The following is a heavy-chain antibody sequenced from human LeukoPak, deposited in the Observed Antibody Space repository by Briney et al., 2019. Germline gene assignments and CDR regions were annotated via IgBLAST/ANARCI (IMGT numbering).Heavy chain of an antibody. CDR2: INPNSGGT. Sequence: ASVKVSCKASGYTFTGYYMHWVRQAPGQGLEWMGRINPNSGGTNYAQKFQGRVTMTRNTSISTAYMELSSLRSEDTAVYYCARGRYDILTGRLDYWGQGTLVTVSS. CDR1: GYTFTGYY. J-gene: IGHJ4*02. V-gene: IGHV1-2*06. CDR3: ARGRYDILTGRLDY. D-gene: IGHD3-9*01.